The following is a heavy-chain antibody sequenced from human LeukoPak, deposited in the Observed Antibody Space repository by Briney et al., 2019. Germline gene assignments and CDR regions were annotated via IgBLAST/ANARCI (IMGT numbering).Heavy chain of an antibody. CDR1: GFTFNTYW. D-gene: IGHD2-2*01. V-gene: IGHV3-7*04. CDR3: ARYCSSSNCYGTFDY. Sequence: GGSLRLSCAASGFTFNTYWMSWVRQAPGKGLEWVANINEDGSQKFHVDSVRGRFTISRDNAKNSLYLQMNSLRAEDTAVYYCARYCSSSNCYGTFDYWGQGTLVTV. J-gene: IGHJ4*02. CDR2: INEDGSQK.